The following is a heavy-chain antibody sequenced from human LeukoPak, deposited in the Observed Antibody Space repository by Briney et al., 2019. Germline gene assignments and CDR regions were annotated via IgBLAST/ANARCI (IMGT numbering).Heavy chain of an antibody. D-gene: IGHD3-10*01. Sequence: PGGSLRLSCAASGFTFSSYAMSWVRQAPGKGREGVSVISGSGGNTYHADSVKGRFTISRDNSKNTLYLQMNSLRAEDTAVYYCAKGLGTLVRGVIGGAFDIWGQGTMVTVSS. J-gene: IGHJ3*02. CDR2: ISGSGGNT. CDR3: AKGLGTLVRGVIGGAFDI. V-gene: IGHV3-23*01. CDR1: GFTFSSYA.